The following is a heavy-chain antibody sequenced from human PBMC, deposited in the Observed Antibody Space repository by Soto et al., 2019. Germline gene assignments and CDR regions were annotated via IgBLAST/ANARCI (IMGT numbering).Heavy chain of an antibody. CDR3: ARVSVSGTYSDY. D-gene: IGHD6-19*01. V-gene: IGHV4-4*02. CDR1: GGSISSSNW. J-gene: IGHJ4*02. CDR2: IYHIGSA. Sequence: SETLSLTCAVSGGSISSSNWWTWVRQPPGKGLEWIGEIYHIGSANYNPSLKSRVTISVDKSKNQFSLNLISVTAADTAVYYCARVSVSGTYSDYWGQGTLVTVSS.